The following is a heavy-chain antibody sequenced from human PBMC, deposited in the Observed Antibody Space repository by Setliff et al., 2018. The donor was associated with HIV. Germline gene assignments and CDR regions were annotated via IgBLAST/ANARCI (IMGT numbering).Heavy chain of an antibody. CDR2: MRNKANSYTT. V-gene: IGHV3-72*01. CDR1: GFTFSNAW. CDR3: ARGGRYDCCKD. J-gene: IGHJ4*02. Sequence: GSLRLSCAASGFTFSNAWMNWVRQAPGKGLEWVGRMRNKANSYTTEYAASVEGRFTISRDDSKNSLYLQMNSLKTEDTAVYYCARGGRYDCCKDWGQGSLVTV. D-gene: IGHD1-1*01.